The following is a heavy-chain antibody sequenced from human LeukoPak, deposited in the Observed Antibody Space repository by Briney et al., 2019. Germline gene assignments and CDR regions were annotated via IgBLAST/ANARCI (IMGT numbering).Heavy chain of an antibody. J-gene: IGHJ4*02. CDR3: ARENDYGDYGTDY. CDR1: RFTFSSYS. CDR2: ISSSSSYI. V-gene: IGHV3-21*01. Sequence: PGGSLRLSCAASRFTFSSYSMNWVRQAPGKGLEWVSSISSSSSYIYYADSVKGRFTISRDNAKNSLYLQMNSLRAEDTAVYYCARENDYGDYGTDYWGQGTLVTVSS. D-gene: IGHD4-17*01.